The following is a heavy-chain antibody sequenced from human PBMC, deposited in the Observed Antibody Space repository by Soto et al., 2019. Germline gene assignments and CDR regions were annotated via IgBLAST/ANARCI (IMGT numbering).Heavy chain of an antibody. D-gene: IGHD6-13*01. CDR2: ISAYNGNT. CDR3: ARDAPTIAAQDDY. J-gene: IGHJ4*02. V-gene: IGHV1-18*01. Sequence: QVQLVQSGAEVKKPGASVKVSCKASGYTFPSYGISWVRQAPGQGLEWMGWISAYNGNTNYAQKLQGRVAMTTDTSTSTAYRELRILRSDDTAVYYCARDAPTIAAQDDYWGQGTLVTVSS. CDR1: GYTFPSYG.